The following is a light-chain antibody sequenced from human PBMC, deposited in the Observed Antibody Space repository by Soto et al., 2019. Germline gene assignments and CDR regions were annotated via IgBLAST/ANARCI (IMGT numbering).Light chain of an antibody. Sequence: EIVMTQSPATLSVSPGEWATLSCRASQSVRSNLAWYQQKPGQAPRLLIYGASTRATGIPARFSGSGSGTEFTLTISSLQSEDFAVYYCQQYNNWPPWTFGQGTKVDIK. CDR1: QSVRSN. CDR2: GAS. V-gene: IGKV3D-15*01. CDR3: QQYNNWPPWT. J-gene: IGKJ1*01.